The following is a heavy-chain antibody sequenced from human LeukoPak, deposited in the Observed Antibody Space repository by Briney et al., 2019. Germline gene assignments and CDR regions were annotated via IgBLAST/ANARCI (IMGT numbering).Heavy chain of an antibody. CDR2: ISWNGGSI. V-gene: IGHV3-9*01. CDR1: GFTFDDYA. J-gene: IGHJ6*04. D-gene: IGHD3-10*02. Sequence: GRSLRLSCAASGFTFDDYAMHWVRQAPGKGLEWVSGISWNGGSIGYADSVKGRFTISRDNAKNSLYLQMNSLRAEDTAVYYCAELGITMIGGVWGKGTTVTISS. CDR3: AELGITMIGGV.